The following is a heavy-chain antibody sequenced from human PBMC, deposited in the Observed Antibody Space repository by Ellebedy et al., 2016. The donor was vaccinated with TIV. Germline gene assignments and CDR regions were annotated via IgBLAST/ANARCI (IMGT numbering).Heavy chain of an antibody. D-gene: IGHD4/OR15-4a*01. Sequence: GGSLRLSXAASGFTFSSYAIHWVRQAPGKGLEWVAALSFDGTSKYYADSVKGRFTISSDNSKTTLYLQMDSLRAEDTALYYCAREGPRGASDAFDIWGQGSMVIVSS. J-gene: IGHJ3*02. CDR1: GFTFSSYA. V-gene: IGHV3-30-3*01. CDR2: LSFDGTSK. CDR3: AREGPRGASDAFDI.